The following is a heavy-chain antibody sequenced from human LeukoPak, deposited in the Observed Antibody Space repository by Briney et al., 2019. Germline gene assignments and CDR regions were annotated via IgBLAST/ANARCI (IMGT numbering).Heavy chain of an antibody. CDR3: ARVVRGNYGDYYFDY. D-gene: IGHD4-11*01. J-gene: IGHJ4*02. CDR2: FYYSGST. Sequence: NPSETLSLTCTVSGGSISSYYWSWIRQPPGKGLEWIGFFYYSGSTNYNPSLKSRVSISVDTSKNQFSLKLSSVAAADTAVYYCARVVRGNYGDYYFDYWGQGTLVTVSS. CDR1: GGSISSYY. V-gene: IGHV4-59*01.